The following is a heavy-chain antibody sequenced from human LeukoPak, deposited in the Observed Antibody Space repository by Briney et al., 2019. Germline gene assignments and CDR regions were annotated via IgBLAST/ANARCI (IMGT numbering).Heavy chain of an antibody. CDR3: ARDQRSESYYPWGWFDP. CDR2: MYSDGST. J-gene: IGHJ5*02. V-gene: IGHV3-66*02. Sequence: GGSLRLSCAASGFAVSTNYLSWVRQAPGKGLEWVSVMYSDGSTYDTHSVKGRFTNARDNSKNTLYLQMNSLRPADTAVYYCARDQRSESYYPWGWFDPWGQGTLVTVSS. CDR1: GFAVSTNY. D-gene: IGHD1-26*01.